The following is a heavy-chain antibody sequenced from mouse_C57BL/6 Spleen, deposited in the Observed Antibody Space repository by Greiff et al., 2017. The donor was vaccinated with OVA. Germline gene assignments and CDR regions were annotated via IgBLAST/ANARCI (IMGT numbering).Heavy chain of an antibody. CDR3: ARAGVYYGNYVGYYFDY. D-gene: IGHD2-1*01. CDR2: INYDGSST. Sequence: DVKLVESEGGLVQPGSSMKLSCTASGFTFSDYYMAWVRQVPEKGLEWVANINYDGSSTYYLDSLKSRFIISRDNAKNILYLQMSSLKSEDTATYYCARAGVYYGNYVGYYFDYWGQGTTLTVSS. V-gene: IGHV5-16*01. CDR1: GFTFSDYY. J-gene: IGHJ2*01.